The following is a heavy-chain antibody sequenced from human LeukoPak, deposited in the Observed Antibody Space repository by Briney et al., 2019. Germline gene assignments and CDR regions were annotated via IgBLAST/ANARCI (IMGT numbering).Heavy chain of an antibody. CDR1: GFTFSSYA. D-gene: IGHD2-8*01. CDR3: AKDTSIGKYCTNGVCFPFDY. J-gene: IGHJ4*02. V-gene: IGHV3-23*01. CDR2: ISDSGDYT. Sequence: GGSLRLSCAGSGFTFSSYAMSWVRQAPGQGLEWVSVISDSGDYTSYADSVRGRFTISRDNSRNTLYLQMISLRPEDTAVYYCAKDTSIGKYCTNGVCFPFDYRGQGTLVTVSS.